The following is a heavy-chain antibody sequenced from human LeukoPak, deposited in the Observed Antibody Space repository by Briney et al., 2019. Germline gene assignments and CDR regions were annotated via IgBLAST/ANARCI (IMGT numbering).Heavy chain of an antibody. V-gene: IGHV4-38-2*01. Sequence: SETLSLTCYVSCDSISSGYYWGWIRQPPGKGLDWIGTIYHSGSTYYNPSLKSRVTISADTSKNQFSLTLNSVTAADTAVYYCARNSTSWSLDLWGRGTLVTVSS. CDR1: CDSISSGYY. CDR3: ARNSTSWSLDL. CDR2: IYHSGST. D-gene: IGHD3-10*01. J-gene: IGHJ2*01.